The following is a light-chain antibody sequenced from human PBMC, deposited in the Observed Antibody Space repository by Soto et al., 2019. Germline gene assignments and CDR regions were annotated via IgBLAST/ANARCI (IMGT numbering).Light chain of an antibody. CDR3: AAWDDSLNGPV. Sequence: QSVLTQPPSASGTPGQRVTISCSGSSSNVGVNAVNWYQQLPGTAPKLLIYTTNQRPSGVPDRFSGSKSGTSASLAISGLQSEDEDDYSCAAWDDSLNGPVFGGGTKLTVL. CDR2: TTN. J-gene: IGLJ3*02. CDR1: SSNVGVNA. V-gene: IGLV1-44*01.